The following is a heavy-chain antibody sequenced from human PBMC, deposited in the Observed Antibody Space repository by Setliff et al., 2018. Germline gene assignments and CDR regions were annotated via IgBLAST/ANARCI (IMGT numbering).Heavy chain of an antibody. J-gene: IGHJ6*02. CDR2: ITPIFETA. CDR1: GGTFSGYA. Sequence: SVKVSCKASGGTFSGYAFSWVRQAPGQGPEWMGGITPIFETAHYAEKFRDRVTITADKSTTTVHMELTSLISEDTAVYFCARDSVTLAQLERRGGWHYYGMDVWGHGTTVTISS. CDR3: ARDSVTLAQLERRGGWHYYGMDV. V-gene: IGHV1-69*06. D-gene: IGHD1-1*01.